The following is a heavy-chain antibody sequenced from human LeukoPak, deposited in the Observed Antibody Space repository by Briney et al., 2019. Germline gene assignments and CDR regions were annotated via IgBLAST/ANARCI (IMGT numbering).Heavy chain of an antibody. Sequence: GGSLRLSCAASGFTFSSYSMNWVRQAPGKGLGWVSSISSSSSYIYYADSVKGRFTISRDNAKNSLYLQMNSLRAEDTAVYYCARDSSGYYHPHYYGMDVSGQGTTVTVSS. CDR2: ISSSSSYI. D-gene: IGHD3-22*01. CDR3: ARDSSGYYHPHYYGMDV. V-gene: IGHV3-21*01. J-gene: IGHJ6*02. CDR1: GFTFSSYS.